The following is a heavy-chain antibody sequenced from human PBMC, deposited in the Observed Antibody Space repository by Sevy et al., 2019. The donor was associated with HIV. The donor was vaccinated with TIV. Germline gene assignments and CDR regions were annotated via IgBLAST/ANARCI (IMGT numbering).Heavy chain of an antibody. V-gene: IGHV4-61*01. J-gene: IGHJ4*02. CDR1: GGSVSSGSYY. Sequence: SETLSLTCTVSGGSVSSGSYYWSWIRQPPGKGLEWIGYIYYSGSTNYNPSLKSRVTISVDTSKNQFSLKLSSVTAADTAVYYCARVRLPLEMTTVTHYPFFDYWGQGTLVTVSS. CDR2: IYYSGST. CDR3: ARVRLPLEMTTVTHYPFFDY. D-gene: IGHD4-17*01.